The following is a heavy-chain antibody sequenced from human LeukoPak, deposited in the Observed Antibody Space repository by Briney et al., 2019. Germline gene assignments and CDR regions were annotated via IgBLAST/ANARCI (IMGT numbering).Heavy chain of an antibody. V-gene: IGHV3-23*01. CDR3: AKGGKWDVTPFDY. CDR1: GFTFTSYS. Sequence: TGGSLRLSCAASGFTFTSYSMNWVRQAPGKELEWVSTISGGGGSTYYADSVKGRFTISRDNSKNTLYLQVNSLRAEDTAVYHCAKGGKWDVTPFDYWGQGTLVTVSS. D-gene: IGHD1-26*01. CDR2: ISGGGGST. J-gene: IGHJ4*02.